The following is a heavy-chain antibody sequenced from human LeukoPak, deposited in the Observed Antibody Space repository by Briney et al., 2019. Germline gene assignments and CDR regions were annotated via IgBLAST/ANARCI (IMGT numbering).Heavy chain of an antibody. CDR1: GFTFSNYA. CDR3: AKGGYGDFRGDY. V-gene: IGHV3-23*01. J-gene: IGHJ4*02. Sequence: GGSLRLSCAASGFTFSNYAMTWVRQAPGKGLEWVSAIVGSGGTTYYADSVKGRFTISRDNSKNTLFLQMTSLRAEDTAIYYCAKGGYGDFRGDYWGQGTLVTVSS. D-gene: IGHD4-17*01. CDR2: IVGSGGTT.